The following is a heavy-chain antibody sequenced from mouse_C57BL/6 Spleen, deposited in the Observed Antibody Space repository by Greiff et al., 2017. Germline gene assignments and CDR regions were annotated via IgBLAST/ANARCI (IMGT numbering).Heavy chain of an antibody. Sequence: EVKLMESGGGLVKPGGSLKLSCAASGFTFSSYTMSWVRQTPEKRLEWVATISGGGGNNYYPDSVKGRFTISRDNAKTPLYLQMSSLRSEDTALYYCASNWETGFAYWGQGTLGTVSA. CDR3: ASNWETGFAY. CDR2: ISGGGGNN. V-gene: IGHV5-9*01. J-gene: IGHJ3*01. CDR1: GFTFSSYT. D-gene: IGHD4-1*01.